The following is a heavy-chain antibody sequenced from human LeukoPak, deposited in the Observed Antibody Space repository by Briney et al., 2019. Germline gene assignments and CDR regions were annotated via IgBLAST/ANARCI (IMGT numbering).Heavy chain of an antibody. CDR2: ISGSGGST. Sequence: GGSLRLSCAASGFTFNSYTMNWVRQAPGKGLEWVSGISGSGGSTYYADSVKGRFTISRDNAKNSLYLQMNSLRAEDTAVYYCASPPTKLGIRYWGQGTLVTVSS. CDR3: ASPPTKLGIRY. J-gene: IGHJ4*02. V-gene: IGHV3-23*01. CDR1: GFTFNSYT. D-gene: IGHD7-27*01.